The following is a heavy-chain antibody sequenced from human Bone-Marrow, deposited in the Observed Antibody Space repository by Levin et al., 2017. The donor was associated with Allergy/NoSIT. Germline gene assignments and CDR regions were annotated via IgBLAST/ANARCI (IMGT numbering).Heavy chain of an antibody. CDR1: GFTFNIYT. D-gene: IGHD3-3*01. CDR3: ARDRPSASFWSGSEYMDV. CDR2: ISSSSSHM. V-gene: IGHV3-21*01. J-gene: IGHJ6*03. Sequence: GESLKISCAASGFTFNIYTMDWVRQAPGKGLEWVSSISSSSSHMYYADSVEGRFTISRDDAKNSLYLQMNSLRAEDTAIYYCARDRPSASFWSGSEYMDVWGKGTTVTVSS.